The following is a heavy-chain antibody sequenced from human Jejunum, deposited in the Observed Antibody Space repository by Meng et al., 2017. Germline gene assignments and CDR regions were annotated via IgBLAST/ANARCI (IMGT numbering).Heavy chain of an antibody. D-gene: IGHD2-21*01. Sequence: GGSLRLSCAASGFTVSDNYISWVRQAPGKGLEWVSIIYSGGRTHYADSVKGRFTISRDNSKNTLYLQMDSLTTADTAVYYCARVNQDYYGMDGWGQGTTVTVSS. CDR2: IYSGGRT. CDR3: ARVNQDYYGMDG. J-gene: IGHJ6*02. CDR1: GFTVSDNY. V-gene: IGHV3-53*05.